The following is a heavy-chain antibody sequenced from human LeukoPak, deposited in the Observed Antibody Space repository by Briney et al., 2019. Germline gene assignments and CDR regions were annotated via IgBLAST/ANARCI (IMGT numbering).Heavy chain of an antibody. CDR1: GFTFSDSA. D-gene: IGHD3-22*01. CDR2: VRKKADNYAT. V-gene: IGHV3-73*01. J-gene: IGHJ4*02. CDR3: VPTYFSDSSTFYPDY. Sequence: GGSLRLSCAAFGFTFSDSAMHWVRQASGKGLEWVGRVRKKADNYATAYAASVKGRFTISRDDSKNTAYLQMNSLKTEDTAVYYCVPTYFSDSSTFYPDYWGQGTLATVSS.